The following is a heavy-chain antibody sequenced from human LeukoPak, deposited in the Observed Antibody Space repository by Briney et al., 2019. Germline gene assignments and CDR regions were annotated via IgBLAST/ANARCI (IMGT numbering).Heavy chain of an antibody. D-gene: IGHD4-17*01. Sequence: PSETLSLXCTVSGGSISSSSYYWGWIRQPPGKGLEWIGSIYYSGSTYYNPSLKSRVTISVDTSKNQFSLKLSSVTAADTAVYYCARRFAVTLGGPYGYFDLWGRGTLVTVSS. V-gene: IGHV4-39*01. CDR3: ARRFAVTLGGPYGYFDL. J-gene: IGHJ2*01. CDR2: IYYSGST. CDR1: GGSISSSSYY.